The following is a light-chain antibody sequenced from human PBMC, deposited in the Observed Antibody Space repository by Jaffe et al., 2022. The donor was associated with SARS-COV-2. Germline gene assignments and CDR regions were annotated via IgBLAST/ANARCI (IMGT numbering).Light chain of an antibody. CDR2: WAS. CDR3: QQYYSTLLT. V-gene: IGKV4-1*01. Sequence: DIVMTQSPDSLAVSLGERATINCKSSQSLLYSSNNKNYLAWYQLKPGQPPKLLIYWASTRESGVPDRFSGSGSGTDFTLTISSLQAEDVAVYYCQQYYSTLLTFGGGTKVEIK. CDR1: QSLLYSSNNKNY. J-gene: IGKJ4*01.